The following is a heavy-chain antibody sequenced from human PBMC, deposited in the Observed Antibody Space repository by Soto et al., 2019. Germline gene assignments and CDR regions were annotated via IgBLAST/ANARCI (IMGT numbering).Heavy chain of an antibody. D-gene: IGHD7-27*01. Sequence: QVQLVESGGGVVQPGRSLGLSCAASGFTFPRFGMHWVRQAPGKGLEWVALITYEGSQIYYADAVKGRFTISRDNGDNTLSLQMVNLRTEDTATYFCAKGRGEMNWANYYGLDVWGQGTTVTVSS. CDR1: GFTFPRFG. CDR2: ITYEGSQI. V-gene: IGHV3-30*18. CDR3: AKGRGEMNWANYYGLDV. J-gene: IGHJ6*02.